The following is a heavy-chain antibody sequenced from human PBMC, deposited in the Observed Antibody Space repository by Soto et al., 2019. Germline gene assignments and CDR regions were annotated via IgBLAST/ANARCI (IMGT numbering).Heavy chain of an antibody. V-gene: IGHV1-24*01. J-gene: IGHJ6*03. Sequence: ASVKVSCKVSGYTLTELSMHWVRQAPGKGLEWMGGFDPEDGETIYAQKFQGRVTMTEDTSTDTAYMELSSLRSEDTAVYYCAIERGIAAAGDIRDYYYYMDVWGKGTTVTVSS. CDR2: FDPEDGET. CDR3: AIERGIAAAGDIRDYYYYMDV. D-gene: IGHD6-13*01. CDR1: GYTLTELS.